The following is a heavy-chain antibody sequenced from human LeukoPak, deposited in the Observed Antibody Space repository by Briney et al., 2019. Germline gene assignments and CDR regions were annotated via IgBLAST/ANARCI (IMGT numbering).Heavy chain of an antibody. CDR1: GYTFTSNY. V-gene: IGHV1-46*01. CDR2: IYPRDGST. Sequence: VKVSCKASGYTFTSNYIHWVRQAPGQGLEWMGMIYPRDGSTSYAQKFQGRVTVTRDTSTSTVHMELSGLRSEDTAVYYCARDQEGFDYWGQGTLVTVSS. J-gene: IGHJ4*02. CDR3: ARDQEGFDY.